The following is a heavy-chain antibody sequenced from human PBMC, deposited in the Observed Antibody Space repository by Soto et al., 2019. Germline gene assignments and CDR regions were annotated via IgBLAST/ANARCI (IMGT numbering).Heavy chain of an antibody. Sequence: SETLSLICTVSGGSISNYYWSWIRQPPGKGLEWIGYVFSSGSTNYNPSLKSRVTISVDTSKNQFSLKLSSVTAADTAVYFCARMPVTMVRGVARYGLEVWGQGTTVTVSS. J-gene: IGHJ6*02. CDR2: VFSSGST. D-gene: IGHD3-10*01. CDR1: GGSISNYY. CDR3: ARMPVTMVRGVARYGLEV. V-gene: IGHV4-59*12.